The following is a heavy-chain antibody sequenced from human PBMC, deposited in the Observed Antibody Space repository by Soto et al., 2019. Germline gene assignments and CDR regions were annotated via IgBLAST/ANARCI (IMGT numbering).Heavy chain of an antibody. CDR3: AREDYDVGGYHYLGAFDI. CDR1: GFTFSGFA. J-gene: IGHJ3*02. D-gene: IGHD3-22*01. CDR2: MSSDGALV. V-gene: IGHV3-30*04. Sequence: QVQLVESGGGVVQPGTSLRLSCAASGFTFSGFAMHWIRQAPGQGLEWVAVMSSDGALVFYANSMKGRFTISRDNSKNTLYLHMDTLTSDDTALYSCAREDYDVGGYHYLGAFDIWGRRTMVTVSS.